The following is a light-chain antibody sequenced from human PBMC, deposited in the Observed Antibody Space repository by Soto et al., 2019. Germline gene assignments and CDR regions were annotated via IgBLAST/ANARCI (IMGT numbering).Light chain of an antibody. J-gene: IGKJ5*01. Sequence: EVVMTQSPATLSLSPGERATLSFMASQSVSEYLAWYQQKPGQAPRLLIYGASTRATGIPARFSGSGSGTEFTLTISSLQSEDFAVYYCQQYNNWPPYTFGQGTRLEIK. V-gene: IGKV3-15*01. CDR3: QQYNNWPPYT. CDR2: GAS. CDR1: QSVSEY.